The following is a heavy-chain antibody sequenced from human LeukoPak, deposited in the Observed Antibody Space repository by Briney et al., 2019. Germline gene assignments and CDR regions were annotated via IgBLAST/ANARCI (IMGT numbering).Heavy chain of an antibody. D-gene: IGHD5-24*01. V-gene: IGHV1-46*01. CDR3: ATDEVEMATDNAFDI. CDR2: INPSGGST. Sequence: GASVKVSCKASGYTFTSYYMHWVRQAPGQGLEWMGIINPSGGSTGYAQKFLGRVAMTRDTSTSTVYMELSSLRSEDTAVYYCATDEVEMATDNAFDIWGQGTMVTVSS. CDR1: GYTFTSYY. J-gene: IGHJ3*02.